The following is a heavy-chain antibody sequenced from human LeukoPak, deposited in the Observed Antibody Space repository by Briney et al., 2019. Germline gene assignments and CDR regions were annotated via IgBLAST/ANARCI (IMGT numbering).Heavy chain of an antibody. Sequence: PSETLSLTCTISVGSISTYYWGWIRQPPGKGLEWIGYISYSGSTTYTPSLGSRVTISVDTSKNQFSLRLSSVTAADTAVYYCTRITQGTVDYWGQGILVTVSS. V-gene: IGHV4-59*01. CDR2: ISYSGST. D-gene: IGHD3-10*01. CDR3: TRITQGTVDY. CDR1: VGSISTYY. J-gene: IGHJ4*02.